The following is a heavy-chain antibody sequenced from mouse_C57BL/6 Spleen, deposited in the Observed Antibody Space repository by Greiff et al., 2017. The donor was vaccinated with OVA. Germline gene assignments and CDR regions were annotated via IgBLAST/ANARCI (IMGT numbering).Heavy chain of an antibody. J-gene: IGHJ4*01. CDR2: INPSSGYT. V-gene: IGHV1-4*01. CDR3: ARYDAMDY. CDR1: GYTFTSYT. Sequence: VKLQESGAELARPGASVKMSCKASGYTFTSYTMHWVKQRPGQGLEWIGYINPSSGYTKYNQKFKDKATLTADKSSSTAYMQLSSLTSEDAAVYYCARYDAMDYWGQGTSVTVSS.